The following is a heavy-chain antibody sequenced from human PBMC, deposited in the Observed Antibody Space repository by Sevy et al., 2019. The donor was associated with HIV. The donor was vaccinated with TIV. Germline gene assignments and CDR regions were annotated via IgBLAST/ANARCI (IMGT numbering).Heavy chain of an antibody. V-gene: IGHV3-23*01. J-gene: IGHJ4*02. Sequence: GRSLRLSCAASGFTFSKYSMSWVRHPPGKGLEWVSTLSFGSGEINYADSVKGRFTISRDNSKSSVYLQMNNLRPEDTAVYYCAREGCTKPHDYWGQGTLVTVSS. CDR2: LSFGSGEI. D-gene: IGHD2-8*01. CDR1: GFTFSKYS. CDR3: AREGCTKPHDY.